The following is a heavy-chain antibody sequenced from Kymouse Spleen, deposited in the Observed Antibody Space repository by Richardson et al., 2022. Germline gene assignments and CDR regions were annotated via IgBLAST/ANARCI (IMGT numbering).Heavy chain of an antibody. J-gene: IGHJ5*02. CDR2: INHSGST. CDR1: GGSFSGYY. Sequence: QVQLQQWGAGLLKPSETLSLTCAVYGGSFSGYYWSWIRQPPGKGLEWIGEINHSGSTNYNPSLKSRVTISVDTSKNQFSLKLSSVTAADTAVYYCARGRVIVVVPAAILNWFDPWGQGTLVTVSS. CDR3: ARGRVIVVVPAAILNWFDP. V-gene: IGHV4-34*01. D-gene: IGHD2-2*02.